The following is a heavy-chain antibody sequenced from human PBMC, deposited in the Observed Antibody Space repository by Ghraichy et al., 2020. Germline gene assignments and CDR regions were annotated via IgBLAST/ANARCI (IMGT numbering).Heavy chain of an antibody. Sequence: SETLSLTCTVSGGSIINSYWSWIRQAPGKGLEYIGYIHYTGATNYNPSLRSRVTISVDTSRNQFSLKLNSVTAADTAIYYCARHENGGTYPIDNWGQGTLVTVSS. V-gene: IGHV4-59*08. CDR2: IHYTGAT. J-gene: IGHJ4*02. CDR1: GGSIINSY. D-gene: IGHD1-26*01. CDR3: ARHENGGTYPIDN.